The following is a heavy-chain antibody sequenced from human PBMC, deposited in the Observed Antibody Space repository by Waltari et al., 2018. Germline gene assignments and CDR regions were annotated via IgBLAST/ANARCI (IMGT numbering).Heavy chain of an antibody. CDR1: GFTFDDYA. J-gene: IGHJ3*02. Sequence: EVQLVESGGVVVQPGGSLRLSCAASGFTFDDYAMHWVRQARGKGLEWVSLISWDGGSTYYADSVKGRFTISRDNSKNSLYLQMNSLRAEDTALYYCAKDSSSSPPSDAFDIWGQGTMVTVSS. CDR2: ISWDGGST. V-gene: IGHV3-43D*04. CDR3: AKDSSSSPPSDAFDI. D-gene: IGHD6-13*01.